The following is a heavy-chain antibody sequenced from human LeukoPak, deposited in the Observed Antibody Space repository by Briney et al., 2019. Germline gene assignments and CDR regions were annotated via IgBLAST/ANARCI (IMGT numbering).Heavy chain of an antibody. CDR1: GGTFSSYA. CDR3: ARLYGSGSYYPHNWFDP. V-gene: IGHV1-69*04. CDR2: IIPIFGIA. J-gene: IGHJ5*02. Sequence: SVKVSCKASGGTFSSYAISWVRQAPGQGLEWMGRIIPIFGIANYAQKFQGRVTMTTDTSTSTAYMELRSLRSGDTAVYYCARLYGSGSYYPHNWFDPWGQGTLVTVSS. D-gene: IGHD3-10*01.